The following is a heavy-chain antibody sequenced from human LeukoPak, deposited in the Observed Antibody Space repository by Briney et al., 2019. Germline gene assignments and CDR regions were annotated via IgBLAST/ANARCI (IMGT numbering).Heavy chain of an antibody. CDR3: ARDPYSGSYGDYYYYYMDV. V-gene: IGHV3-21*01. CDR1: GFTYSNYN. Sequence: GGSLRLSCAASGFTYSNYNMNWVRQAPGKGLEWVSSITSTSSYIYYADSVKGRFTISRDNAENSLYLQMNSLRAEDTAVYYCARDPYSGSYGDYYYYYMDVWGKGTTVTISS. CDR2: ITSTSSYI. J-gene: IGHJ6*03. D-gene: IGHD1-26*01.